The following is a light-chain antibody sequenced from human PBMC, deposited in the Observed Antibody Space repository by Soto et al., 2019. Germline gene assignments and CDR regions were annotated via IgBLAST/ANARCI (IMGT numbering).Light chain of an antibody. V-gene: IGKV1-5*03. CDR3: QQYNSYPLT. Sequence: DIQMTQSPSTLSASIGDRVTITCRASQSISSWLAWYQQKPGKAPKLLIYKASSLESGVPSRFSGSGSGTEFTLTISSLEPDDFATYYCQQYNSYPLTFGGGTKVEIK. CDR2: KAS. J-gene: IGKJ4*01. CDR1: QSISSW.